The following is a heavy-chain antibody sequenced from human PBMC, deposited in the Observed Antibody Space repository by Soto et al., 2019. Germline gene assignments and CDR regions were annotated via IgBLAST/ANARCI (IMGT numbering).Heavy chain of an antibody. J-gene: IGHJ6*02. D-gene: IGHD2-2*01. CDR2: IIPIFGTA. Sequence: QVQLVQSGAEVKKPGSSVKVSCKASGGTFSSYAISWVRQAPGQGLEWMGGIIPIFGTANYAQKFQGRVTITADESASTACLEVSSLRSEDTAVYYCAGGCSSTSCYSPDYYYGMDVWGQGTTVTVSS. V-gene: IGHV1-69*01. CDR1: GGTFSSYA. CDR3: AGGCSSTSCYSPDYYYGMDV.